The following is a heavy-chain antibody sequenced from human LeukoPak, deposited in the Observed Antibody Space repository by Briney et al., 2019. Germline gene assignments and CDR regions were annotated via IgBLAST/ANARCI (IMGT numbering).Heavy chain of an antibody. CDR1: GFTFSSYA. CDR2: ISSNGGST. Sequence: GGSLRLSCAASGFTFSSYAMHWVRQAPGKGLEYVSAISSNGGSTYYANSVKGRFTISRDNSKNTLYLQMGSLRAEDMAVYYCARAYGSGSYYDYWGQGTLVTVSS. D-gene: IGHD3-10*01. CDR3: ARAYGSGSYYDY. J-gene: IGHJ4*02. V-gene: IGHV3-64*01.